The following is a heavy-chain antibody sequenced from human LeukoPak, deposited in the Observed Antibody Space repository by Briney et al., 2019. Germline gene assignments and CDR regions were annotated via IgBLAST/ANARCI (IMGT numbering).Heavy chain of an antibody. Sequence: SETLSLTRTVSGGSISDYYWSWIRQPAGKGLEWIGRIYSSGSTNYNPSLKSRVTISVDKSKNQFSLKMTSVTAADTAVYYCARMVQGYSSVWPETGNNWLDPWGQGTLVTVSS. D-gene: IGHD6-19*01. CDR3: ARMVQGYSSVWPETGNNWLDP. J-gene: IGHJ5*02. CDR1: GGSISDYY. CDR2: IYSSGST. V-gene: IGHV4-4*07.